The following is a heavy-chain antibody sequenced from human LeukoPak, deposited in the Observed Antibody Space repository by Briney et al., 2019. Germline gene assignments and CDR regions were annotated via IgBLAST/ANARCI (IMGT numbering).Heavy chain of an antibody. Sequence: EASVKVSCKASGNTFTSYGISWMRQAPGQGLEWMGWISAYNGNTNYAQKLQGRVTMTTDTSTSTAYMELRSLRSDDTAVYYCARDDGLLNYYDSSGYYYWDYWGQGTLVTVSS. CDR1: GNTFTSYG. CDR3: ARDDGLLNYYDSSGYYYWDY. J-gene: IGHJ4*02. V-gene: IGHV1-18*01. D-gene: IGHD3-22*01. CDR2: ISAYNGNT.